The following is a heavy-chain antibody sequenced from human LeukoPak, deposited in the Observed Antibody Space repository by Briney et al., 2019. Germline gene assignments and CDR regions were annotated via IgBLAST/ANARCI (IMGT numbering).Heavy chain of an antibody. Sequence: GGSLRLSCAASGFTFSSYSMNWVRQAPGKGLEWVSSISSSSSYIYYADSVKGRFTISRDNAKNSLYLQMNSLRAEDTAVYYCAMIVVVGGTFDIWGQGTMVTVPS. CDR1: GFTFSSYS. D-gene: IGHD3-22*01. V-gene: IGHV3-21*01. J-gene: IGHJ3*02. CDR2: ISSSSSYI. CDR3: AMIVVVGGTFDI.